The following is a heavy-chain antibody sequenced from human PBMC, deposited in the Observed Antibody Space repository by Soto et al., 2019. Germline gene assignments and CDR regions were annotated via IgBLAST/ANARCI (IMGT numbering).Heavy chain of an antibody. V-gene: IGHV3-74*01. Sequence: EVQLVESGGGLVQPGGSLRLSCAVSGFTFTSFWMHWVRQDPGKGLVWVSHINIDGSTTSYADSVKGRFTISRDNAKNTLYLQMNNLRAEDTAVYYCARDRGRSGSSYPANYFDYWGQGALVTVSS. CDR2: INIDGSTT. CDR3: ARDRGRSGSSYPANYFDY. J-gene: IGHJ4*02. D-gene: IGHD1-26*01. CDR1: GFTFTSFW.